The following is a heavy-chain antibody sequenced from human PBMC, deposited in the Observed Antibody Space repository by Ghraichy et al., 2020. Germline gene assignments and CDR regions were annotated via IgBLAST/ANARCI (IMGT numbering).Heavy chain of an antibody. CDR2: IRYDGSNK. Sequence: GGSLRLSCAASGFTFSSYGMHWVRQAPGKGLEWVAFIRYDGSNKYYADSVKGRFTISRDNSKNTLYLQMNSLRAEDTAVYYCGKGPYSSSWSYSSGWTGFDYWGQGTLVTVSS. J-gene: IGHJ4*02. D-gene: IGHD6-13*01. CDR1: GFTFSSYG. CDR3: GKGPYSSSWSYSSGWTGFDY. V-gene: IGHV3-30*02.